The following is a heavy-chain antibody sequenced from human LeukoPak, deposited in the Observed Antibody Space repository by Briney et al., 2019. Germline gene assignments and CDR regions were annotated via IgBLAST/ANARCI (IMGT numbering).Heavy chain of an antibody. D-gene: IGHD3-22*01. CDR2: IYTSGST. Sequence: SETLSLTCTVSDGSISSYYWSWIRQPAGKGLEWIGRIYTSGSTNYNPSLKSRVTMSVDTSKNQFSLKLSSVTAADTAVYYCARDRYYYDSSCYCYGAFYFCYWGQGALVSV. J-gene: IGHJ4*02. CDR1: DGSISSYY. V-gene: IGHV4-4*07. CDR3: ARDRYYYDSSCYCYGAFYFCY.